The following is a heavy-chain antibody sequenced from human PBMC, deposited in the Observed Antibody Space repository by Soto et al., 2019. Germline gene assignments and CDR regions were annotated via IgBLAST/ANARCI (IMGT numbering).Heavy chain of an antibody. CDR3: ARLRSGWSIDY. D-gene: IGHD6-19*01. Sequence: GGSLRLSCTASGFSFSGNWMTWVRQAPGKGLEWVANVNEDGSEKNYVDSVKGRFTISRDNAKNSLYLQVNSLTAADTAVYYCARLRSGWSIDYWGQGALVTVSS. CDR1: GFSFSGNW. CDR2: VNEDGSEK. J-gene: IGHJ4*02. V-gene: IGHV3-7*03.